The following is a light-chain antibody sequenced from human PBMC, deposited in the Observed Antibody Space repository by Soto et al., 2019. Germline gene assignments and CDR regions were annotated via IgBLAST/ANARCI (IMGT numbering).Light chain of an antibody. V-gene: IGKV4-1*01. CDR3: QQYYSTPDT. CDR2: WAS. CDR1: QNILYSSNNKNY. J-gene: IGKJ2*01. Sequence: DIVMTQFPDSLAVSLGERATINCKSSQNILYSSNNKNYLAWYQQKPGQPPKLLIYWASTRESGVPDRFSGSGSGTDFTLTINSLQAEDVAVYYCQQYYSTPDTFGQGTKLEIK.